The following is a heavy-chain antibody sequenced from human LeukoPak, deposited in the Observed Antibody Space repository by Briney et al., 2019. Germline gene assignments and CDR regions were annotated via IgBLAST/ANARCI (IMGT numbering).Heavy chain of an antibody. Sequence: GGSLRLSCAAAGFTFSSYSMNWVRQAPGKGLEWVSSISSSSSYIYYADSVKGRFTISRDNAKNSLYLQMNSLRAEDTAVYYCAREEAAAKDYWGQGTLVTVSS. J-gene: IGHJ4*02. CDR3: AREEAAAKDY. CDR2: ISSSSSYI. D-gene: IGHD6-13*01. V-gene: IGHV3-21*01. CDR1: GFTFSSYS.